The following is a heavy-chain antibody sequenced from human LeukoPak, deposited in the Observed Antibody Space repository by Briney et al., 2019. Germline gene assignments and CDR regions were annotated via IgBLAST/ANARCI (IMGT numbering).Heavy chain of an antibody. V-gene: IGHV3-7*01. J-gene: IGHJ4*02. CDR3: ARHDILTGYYWGHLYYFDY. Sequence: GGSLRLSCAASGFTFSSYWMSCGRQAPGKGLEWVANIKQEGGEKYKVDSVRGRFTFSRDNAKNSMYLQMNSLRAEDTAVYYCARHDILTGYYWGHLYYFDYWGQGTLVTVSS. CDR2: IKQEGGEK. CDR1: GFTFSSYW. D-gene: IGHD3-9*01.